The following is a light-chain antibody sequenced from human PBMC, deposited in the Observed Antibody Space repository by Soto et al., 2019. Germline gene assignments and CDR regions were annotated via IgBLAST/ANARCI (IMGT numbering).Light chain of an antibody. Sequence: IVLTPSPGTLSFSPLERCTLSCRASQSITNNYLARYQQKPGRAHRLLIYGASSRATGIPDRFSGSGSGTDFTLTISRLEPEDFAMYYCQQYGYLVTFGGGTKVDIK. V-gene: IGKV3-20*01. CDR2: GAS. J-gene: IGKJ4*01. CDR1: QSITNNY. CDR3: QQYGYLVT.